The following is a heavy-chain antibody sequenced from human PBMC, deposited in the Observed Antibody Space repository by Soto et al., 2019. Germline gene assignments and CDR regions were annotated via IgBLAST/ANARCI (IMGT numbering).Heavy chain of an antibody. CDR1: GFTFSSYW. Sequence: EVQLVESGGGLVQPGGSLRLSCAASGFTFSSYWMSWVRQAPGKGLEWVANIKQDGSEKYYVDSVKGRFTISRDNAKNSLYLQMNRLRAEDTAVYYCARVRAARPPGRFDPWGQGTLVTVSS. CDR3: ARVRAARPPGRFDP. CDR2: IKQDGSEK. D-gene: IGHD6-6*01. J-gene: IGHJ5*02. V-gene: IGHV3-7*01.